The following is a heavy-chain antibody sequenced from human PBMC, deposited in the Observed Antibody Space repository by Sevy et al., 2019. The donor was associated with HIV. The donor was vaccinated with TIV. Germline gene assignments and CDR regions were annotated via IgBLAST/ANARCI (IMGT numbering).Heavy chain of an antibody. V-gene: IGHV3-21*01. D-gene: IGHD2-8*01. J-gene: IGHJ4*02. CDR2: ISYSGSHI. CDR1: GFTFSRSS. CDR3: ARGVGANAQFDY. Sequence: GGSLRLSCAASGFTFSRSSMNWVRLAPGKGLEWLSSISYSGSHIYYADSLRGRFSISRDNAKRSLYLKMNSLRAEDTAVYYCARGVGANAQFDYWGRGTLVTVSS.